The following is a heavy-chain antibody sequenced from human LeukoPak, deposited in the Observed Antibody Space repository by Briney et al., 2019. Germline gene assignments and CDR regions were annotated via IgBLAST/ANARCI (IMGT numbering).Heavy chain of an antibody. Sequence: SETLSLTCAVSGGSISSGGYSWSWIRQPPGKGLEWIGYIYHSGSTNYNPSLKSRVTISVDKSKNQFSLKLSSVTAADTAVYYCARLVRAVGHNWFDPWGQGTLVTVSS. CDR2: IYHSGST. D-gene: IGHD2/OR15-2a*01. V-gene: IGHV4-30-2*01. CDR1: GGSISSGGYS. J-gene: IGHJ5*02. CDR3: ARLVRAVGHNWFDP.